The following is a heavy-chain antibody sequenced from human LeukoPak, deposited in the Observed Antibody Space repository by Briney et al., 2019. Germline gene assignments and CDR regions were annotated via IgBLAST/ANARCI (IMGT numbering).Heavy chain of an antibody. J-gene: IGHJ4*02. CDR2: IRHDGSET. CDR1: GFTFSSYA. D-gene: IGHD3-22*01. Sequence: GGSLRLSCAASGFTFSSYAMSWVRQAPGKGLEWVANIRHDGSETYYVDSLRGRFTISRDNAKNLVYLQMSSLRAEDTAIYYCARDEAYDYESNGYLDFWGQGTVVTVSS. V-gene: IGHV3-7*01. CDR3: ARDEAYDYESNGYLDF.